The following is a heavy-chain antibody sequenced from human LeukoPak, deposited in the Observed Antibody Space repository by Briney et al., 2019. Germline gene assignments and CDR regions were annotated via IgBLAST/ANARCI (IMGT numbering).Heavy chain of an antibody. V-gene: IGHV4-59*01. D-gene: IGHD6-13*01. J-gene: IGHJ1*01. CDR3: ARFEPSIAAAGGQH. CDR2: IYYSGST. CDR1: GGSISSYY. Sequence: SETLSLTCTVSGGSISSYYWSWIRQPPGKGLEWIGYIYYSGSTNYNPSLKSRVTISVDTSKNQLSLKLSSVTAADTAVYYCARFEPSIAAAGGQHWGQGTLVTVSS.